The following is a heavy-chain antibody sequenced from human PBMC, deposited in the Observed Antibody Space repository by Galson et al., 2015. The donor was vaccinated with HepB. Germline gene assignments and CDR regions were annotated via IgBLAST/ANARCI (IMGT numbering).Heavy chain of an antibody. J-gene: IGHJ4*02. V-gene: IGHV3-15*01. CDR2: IKSKTDGGTT. Sequence: SLRLSCAASGFTFSNAWMSWVRQAPGKGLEWVGRIKSKTDGGTTDYAAPVKGRFTISRDDSKNTLYLQMNSLKTEDTAVYYCTTDDMSGSHRSFDYWGQGTLVTVSS. CDR1: GFTFSNAW. D-gene: IGHD1-26*01. CDR3: TTDDMSGSHRSFDY.